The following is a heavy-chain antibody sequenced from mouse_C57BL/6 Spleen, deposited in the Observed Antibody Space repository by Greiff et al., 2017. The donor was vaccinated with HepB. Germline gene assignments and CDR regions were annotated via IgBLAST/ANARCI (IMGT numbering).Heavy chain of an antibody. Sequence: EVKVEESGGGLVKPGGSLKLSCAASGFTFSDYGMHWVRQAPEKGLEWVAYISSGSSTIYYADTVKGRFTISRDNAKNTLFLQMTSLRSEDTAMYYCARHHYYGSSYDAMDYWGQGTSVTVSS. D-gene: IGHD1-1*01. J-gene: IGHJ4*01. V-gene: IGHV5-17*01. CDR1: GFTFSDYG. CDR2: ISSGSSTI. CDR3: ARHHYYGSSYDAMDY.